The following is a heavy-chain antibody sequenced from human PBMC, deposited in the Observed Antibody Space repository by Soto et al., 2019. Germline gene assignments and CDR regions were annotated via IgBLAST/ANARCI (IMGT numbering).Heavy chain of an antibody. Sequence: PGESLKISCKGSGYSFTIYWISWVRQMPGKGLEWMGRIDPSDSYTNYSPSFQGHVTISADKSISTAYLQWSSLKASDTAMYYCARLKDYYDSSGYPPVNDYWGQGTLVTVSS. CDR1: GYSFTIYW. CDR2: IDPSDSYT. J-gene: IGHJ4*02. V-gene: IGHV5-10-1*01. D-gene: IGHD3-22*01. CDR3: ARLKDYYDSSGYPPVNDY.